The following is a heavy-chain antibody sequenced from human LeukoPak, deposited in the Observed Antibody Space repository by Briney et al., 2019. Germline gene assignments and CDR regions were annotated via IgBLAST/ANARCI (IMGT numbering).Heavy chain of an antibody. CDR3: ARDGIAGYYFDY. V-gene: IGHV3-7*01. J-gene: IGHJ4*02. CDR1: GFTLRSYV. Sequence: GGSLRLSCVASGFTLRSYVMNWVRQAPGKGLEWVANIKQDGSEKYYVDSVKGRFTISRDNAKNSLYLQVNSLRAEDTAVYYCARDGIAGYYFDYWGQGTLVTVSS. D-gene: IGHD1-26*01. CDR2: IKQDGSEK.